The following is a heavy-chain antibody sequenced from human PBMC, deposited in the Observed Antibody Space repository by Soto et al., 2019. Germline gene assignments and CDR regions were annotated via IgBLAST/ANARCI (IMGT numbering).Heavy chain of an antibody. CDR3: ARDWNSGYDAESLFDI. CDR1: GFTFSSYA. V-gene: IGHV3-30-3*01. D-gene: IGHD5-12*01. Sequence: GGSLRLSCAASGFTFSSYAMHWVRQAPGKGLEWVAVISYDGSNKYYADSVKGRFTISTDNSKNTLYLQMNSLRAEDTAVYYCARDWNSGYDAESLFDIWGQGTMVTVSS. CDR2: ISYDGSNK. J-gene: IGHJ3*02.